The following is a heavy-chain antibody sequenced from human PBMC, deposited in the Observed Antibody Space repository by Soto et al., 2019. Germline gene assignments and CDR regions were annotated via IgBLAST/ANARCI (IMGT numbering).Heavy chain of an antibody. CDR2: VYISGST. Sequence: SETLSLTCTVSGGSISGYFWNWIRQPAGKGLEWIGRVYISGSTNYNPSLKSRVSMSRDTSKQHLSLKLSSVTAADTAVQYCARSTSGSPFEYWGPGVPVTAST. CDR1: GGSISGYF. J-gene: IGHJ4*02. V-gene: IGHV4-4*07. D-gene: IGHD2-2*01. CDR3: ARSTSGSPFEY.